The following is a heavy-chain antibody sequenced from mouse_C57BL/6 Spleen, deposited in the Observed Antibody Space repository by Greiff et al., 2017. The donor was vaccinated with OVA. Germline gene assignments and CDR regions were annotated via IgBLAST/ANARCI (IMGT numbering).Heavy chain of an antibody. CDR3: ARADYYGSSYAYFDV. J-gene: IGHJ1*03. D-gene: IGHD1-1*01. CDR2: INPNNGGT. V-gene: IGHV1-18*01. Sequence: EVQLQQSGPELVKPGASVKIPCKASGYTFTDYNMDWVKQSHGKSLEWIGDINPNNGGTIYNQKFKGKATLTVDKSSSTAYMELRSLTSEDTAVYYCARADYYGSSYAYFDVWGTGTTVTVSS. CDR1: GYTFTDYN.